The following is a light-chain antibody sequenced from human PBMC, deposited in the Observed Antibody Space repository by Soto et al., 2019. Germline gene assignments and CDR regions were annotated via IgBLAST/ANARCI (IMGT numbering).Light chain of an antibody. Sequence: QSVLAQPASVSGSPGQSITISCTGTSSDVGAYNSVSWYQQHPHKAPQVIIYKGTQRPSGVSNRFSGSTSGNAASLTISGLQADVEADYFCCSSAPESTYVFGSGTKVTVL. CDR2: KGT. CDR1: SSDVGAYNS. CDR3: CSSAPESTYV. V-gene: IGLV2-23*01. J-gene: IGLJ1*01.